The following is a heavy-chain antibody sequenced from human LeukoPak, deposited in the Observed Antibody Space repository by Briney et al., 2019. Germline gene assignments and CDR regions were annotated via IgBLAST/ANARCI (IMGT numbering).Heavy chain of an antibody. CDR3: AKSDFGVVPWYFDY. Sequence: PGGSLRLSCAASGFTFSSYSMNWVRQAPGKGLEWVSAISGSGGSTYYADSVKGRFTISRDNSKNTLYLQMNSLRAEDTAVYYCAKSDFGVVPWYFDYWGQGTLVTVSS. J-gene: IGHJ4*02. CDR2: ISGSGGST. V-gene: IGHV3-23*01. CDR1: GFTFSSYS. D-gene: IGHD3-3*01.